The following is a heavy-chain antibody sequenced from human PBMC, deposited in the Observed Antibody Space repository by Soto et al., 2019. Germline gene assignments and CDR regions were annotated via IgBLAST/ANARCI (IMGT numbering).Heavy chain of an antibody. V-gene: IGHV3-23*01. Sequence: EVQLLESGGGLVQPGGSLRLSCAASGFPFSSYAMSWVRQAPGKGLEWVSAISASGGSTYYADSVKGRFTIARDNSKHKLYLHMNSLRAEAAAVYDCAKDWGYSYGYGPVYYWGSVTLVTVSS. CDR3: AKDWGYSYGYGPVYY. D-gene: IGHD5-18*01. J-gene: IGHJ4*02. CDR2: ISASGGST. CDR1: GFPFSSYA.